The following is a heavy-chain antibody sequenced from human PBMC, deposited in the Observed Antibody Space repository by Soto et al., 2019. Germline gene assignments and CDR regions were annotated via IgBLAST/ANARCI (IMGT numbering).Heavy chain of an antibody. Sequence: QVQLQESGPGLVTPSETLSLTCTVSGGSISTYYWTWIRQSPEKGLEWLGNIYYSGSTNYSPSLNSRLTISLDTSKNQCSLKLRSVTAADTAVYYCARESRCVNGACGNVFDIWGRGTKVTVSS. J-gene: IGHJ3*02. CDR2: IYYSGST. CDR1: GGSISTYY. CDR3: ARESRCVNGACGNVFDI. V-gene: IGHV4-59*12. D-gene: IGHD2-8*01.